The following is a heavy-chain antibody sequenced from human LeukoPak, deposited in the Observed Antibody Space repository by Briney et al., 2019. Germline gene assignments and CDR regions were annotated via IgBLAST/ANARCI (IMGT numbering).Heavy chain of an antibody. CDR1: GYTFTSYG. D-gene: IGHD2-21*02. CDR2: ISAYNGNT. V-gene: IGHV1-18*01. CDR3: ARDGLDCGGDCYRTGPRDY. Sequence: AAVKLSCKASGYTFTSYGISWVRQPPGQGLEWMGWISAYNGNTNYAQKLQGRVTMTTDTSTSTAYMELRSLRSDDTAVYYCARDGLDCGGDCYRTGPRDYWGQGILVTVSS. J-gene: IGHJ4*02.